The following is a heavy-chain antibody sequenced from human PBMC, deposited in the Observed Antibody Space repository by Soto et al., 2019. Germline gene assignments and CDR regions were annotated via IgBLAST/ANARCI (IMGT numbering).Heavy chain of an antibody. CDR2: IIPIFGTP. Sequence: AASVKVSCKASGGTSTNYAFSWVRQAPGQGPEWMGGIIPIFGTPDYAQKFQGRVIITADESTRTVSMELNSLRSDDTAVYYCARERSVGYCITTTCPKPFYYYAMDVWGQGTTVTVSS. CDR1: GGTSTNYA. J-gene: IGHJ6*02. D-gene: IGHD2-2*01. CDR3: ARERSVGYCITTTCPKPFYYYAMDV. V-gene: IGHV1-69*13.